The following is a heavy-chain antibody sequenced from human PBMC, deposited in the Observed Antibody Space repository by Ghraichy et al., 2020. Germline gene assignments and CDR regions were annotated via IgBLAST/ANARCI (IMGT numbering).Heavy chain of an antibody. CDR1: GLTFSSSS. Sequence: GGSLRLSCAASGLTFSSSSMNWVRQAPGKGLEWISYISSSGTTIYYADSVRGRFTISRDNGKNSLYLQMNNLRDEDTAVYYCANKHTGRDSRWEHLGSFDFWGQGTLVTVSS. D-gene: IGHD1-26*01. V-gene: IGHV3-48*02. J-gene: IGHJ4*02. CDR2: ISSSGTTI. CDR3: ANKHTGRDSRWEHLGSFDF.